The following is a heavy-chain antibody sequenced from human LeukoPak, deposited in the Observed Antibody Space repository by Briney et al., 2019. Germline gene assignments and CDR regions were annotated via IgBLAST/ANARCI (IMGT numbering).Heavy chain of an antibody. J-gene: IGHJ4*02. CDR2: INHSGST. CDR3: ARGVFDY. CDR1: GGSFSGYY. V-gene: IGHV4-34*01. Sequence: SETLSLTCAVYGGSFSGYYWSCIRQPPGKGLEWIGEINHSGSTNYNPSLKSRVTISVDTSKNQFSLKLSSVTAADTAVYYCARGVFDYWGQGTLVTVSS.